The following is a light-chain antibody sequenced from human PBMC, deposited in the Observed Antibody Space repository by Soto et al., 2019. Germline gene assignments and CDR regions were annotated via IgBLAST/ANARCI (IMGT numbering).Light chain of an antibody. CDR2: GAS. CDR3: QQYNNWLWT. J-gene: IGKJ1*01. CDR1: QSVSSY. Sequence: EIVLTQSPATLSLSPGERATLSCRASQSVSSYLAWYQQKPGQAPRLLLYGASSRATGIPDRFSGSGSGTDFTLTISRLEPEDFAVYYCQQYNNWLWTFGQGTKVDIK. V-gene: IGKV3-11*01.